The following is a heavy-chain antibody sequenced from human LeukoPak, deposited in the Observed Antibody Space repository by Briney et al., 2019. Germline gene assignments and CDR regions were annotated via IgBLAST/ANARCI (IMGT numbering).Heavy chain of an antibody. CDR2: ISAYNGNT. Sequence: ASVKVSCKASGYTFTSYGISWVRQAPGQGLEWMGWISAYNGNTNYAQKLQGRVTMTTDTSTSTAYMELRSLRSDDTAVYYCARLTLYSNYEDRYHYYYMDVWGKGTTVTVSS. V-gene: IGHV1-18*01. CDR3: ARLTLYSNYEDRYHYYYMDV. D-gene: IGHD4-11*01. CDR1: GYTFTSYG. J-gene: IGHJ6*03.